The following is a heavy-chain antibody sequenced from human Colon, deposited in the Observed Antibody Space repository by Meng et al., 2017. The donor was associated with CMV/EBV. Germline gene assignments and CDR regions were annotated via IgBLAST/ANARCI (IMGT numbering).Heavy chain of an antibody. D-gene: IGHD6-19*01. Sequence: SETLSLTCTVSGGSISSYYWSWIRQPPGKGLEWIGYIYYSGSTNYNPSLKSRVTISVDTSKNQFSLKLTSVSAADTAIYYCAREASGWSTGIDYWGQGTLVTVSS. J-gene: IGHJ4*02. CDR1: GGSISSYY. V-gene: IGHV4-59*01. CDR3: AREASGWSTGIDY. CDR2: IYYSGST.